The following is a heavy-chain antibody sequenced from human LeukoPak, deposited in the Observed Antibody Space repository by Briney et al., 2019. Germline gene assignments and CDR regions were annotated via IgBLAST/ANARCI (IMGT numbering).Heavy chain of an antibody. D-gene: IGHD5-18*01. Sequence: GGSLRLSCAASGFTFSSYAMHWVRQAPGKGPEWVAVISYDGSNKYYTDSVKGRFTISRDNSKNTLYLQMNSLRAEDTAVYYCARDPGYSYGIDYWGQGTLVTVSS. CDR1: GFTFSSYA. V-gene: IGHV3-30-3*01. J-gene: IGHJ4*02. CDR2: ISYDGSNK. CDR3: ARDPGYSYGIDY.